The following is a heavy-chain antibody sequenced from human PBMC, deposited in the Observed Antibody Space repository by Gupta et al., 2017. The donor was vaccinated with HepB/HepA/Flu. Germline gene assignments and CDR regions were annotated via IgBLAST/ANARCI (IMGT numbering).Heavy chain of an antibody. CDR2: ISISGSST. D-gene: IGHD6-6*01. CDR3: AKSYSYSYSSSTDY. CDR1: GFTLSSYA. V-gene: IGHV3-23*01. Sequence: EVQLLESGGGLVQPGGSLRLFCAASGFTLSSYAMSWVRQAPGKGLEWVSVISISGSSTYYADSVKGRFTISRDNSKNTLYLQMNSLRAEDTAIYYCAKSYSYSYSSSTDYWGQGTLVTVSS. J-gene: IGHJ4*02.